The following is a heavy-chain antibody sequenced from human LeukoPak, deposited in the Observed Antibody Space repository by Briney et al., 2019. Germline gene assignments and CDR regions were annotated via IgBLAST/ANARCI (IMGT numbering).Heavy chain of an antibody. CDR3: VRKGLNYYYNSGYFY. V-gene: IGHV3-7*03. CDR1: GFTFSSHR. CDR2: INEDGSDK. D-gene: IGHD3-22*01. Sequence: PGGSLRLSCAASGFTFSSHRMSWVRQAPGKGLQWVADINEDGSDKYYVDSVKGRFTVSRDNARSSVYLQMNSLRADDTAVYYCVRKGLNYYYNSGYFYWGQGILVTVSS. J-gene: IGHJ4*02.